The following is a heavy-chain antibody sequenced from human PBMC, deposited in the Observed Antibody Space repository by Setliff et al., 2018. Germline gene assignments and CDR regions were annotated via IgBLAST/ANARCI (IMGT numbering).Heavy chain of an antibody. CDR3: AGPRGPYSASDAFDI. CDR1: GYTFANYY. CDR2: IDPSGFST. Sequence: ASVKVSCKASGYTFANYYMHWVRQAPGQGLEWMGIIDPSGFSTNYAQKFQGRVTVTRATSTDTLFMELSSLRSEDTAIYYCAGPRGPYSASDAFDIWGQGTMVTVSS. D-gene: IGHD3-16*01. J-gene: IGHJ3*02. V-gene: IGHV1-46*01.